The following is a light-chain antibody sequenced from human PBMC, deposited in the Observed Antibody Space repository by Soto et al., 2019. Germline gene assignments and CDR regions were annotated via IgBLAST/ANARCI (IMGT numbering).Light chain of an antibody. V-gene: IGKV1-33*01. J-gene: IGKJ3*01. CDR3: QQYDNLPFT. CDR2: DAS. CDR1: QDISNY. Sequence: DIQMTQSPSSLSASVGDRVTITCQASQDISNYLNWYQQKPGKAPKLLIYDASNLETGVPSRFSGSGSGTDFTFTISSLQPEDIATYYCQQYDNLPFTFGPVTKVDI.